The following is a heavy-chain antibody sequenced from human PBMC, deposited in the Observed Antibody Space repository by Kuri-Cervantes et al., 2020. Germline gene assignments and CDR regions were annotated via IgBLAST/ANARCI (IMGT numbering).Heavy chain of an antibody. Sequence: SVKVSCKASGGTFSSYAISWVRQAPGQGLEWMGGIIPIFGTANYAQKFQGRVTITADESTSTAYMELSSLRSDDTAVYYCARDERSSYGQDRVYYYYMDVWGKGTTVTVSS. CDR2: IIPIFGTA. J-gene: IGHJ6*03. V-gene: IGHV1-69*13. D-gene: IGHD5-18*01. CDR3: ARDERSSYGQDRVYYYYMDV. CDR1: GGTFSSYA.